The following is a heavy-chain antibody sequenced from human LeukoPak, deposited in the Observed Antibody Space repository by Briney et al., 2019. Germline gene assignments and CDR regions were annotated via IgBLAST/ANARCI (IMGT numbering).Heavy chain of an antibody. CDR3: ARDRLITYRSSSTFDY. CDR1: GYTFIGYN. CDR2: ISGYNGNT. Sequence: ASVKVSCKASGYTFIGYNMHWVRQAPGQGLEWMAWISGYNGNTNYAQKFQGRVTMTTDTSTNTAYMELRSLRSDDTAVYYCARDRLITYRSSSTFDYWGQGTLVTVSS. J-gene: IGHJ4*02. V-gene: IGHV1-18*04. D-gene: IGHD6-6*01.